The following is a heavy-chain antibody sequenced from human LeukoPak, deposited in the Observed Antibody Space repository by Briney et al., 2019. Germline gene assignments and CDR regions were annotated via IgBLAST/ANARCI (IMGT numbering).Heavy chain of an antibody. J-gene: IGHJ4*02. CDR2: IWYDGSNK. V-gene: IGHV3-33*01. CDR1: GFPFSTYG. Sequence: GGSLRLSCAASGFPFSTYGMHWVRQAPGKGLEWVAVIWYDGSNKYYADSVKGRFTISRDNSKNTLYLQMNSLRAEDTAVYYCARDGRLGELSYDFDYWGQGTLVTVSS. D-gene: IGHD3-16*02. CDR3: ARDGRLGELSYDFDY.